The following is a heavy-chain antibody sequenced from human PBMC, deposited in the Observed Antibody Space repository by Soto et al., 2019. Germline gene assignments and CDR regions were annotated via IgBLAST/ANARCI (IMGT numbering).Heavy chain of an antibody. J-gene: IGHJ5*02. Sequence: ASVKVSCNASLYTFTGDYMHWVRQAPGQGLEWMGWIHPNSGGTNYAQKFQGRVTMTRDTSISTAYMELRSLRSDDTAVYYCARVVPGAEAWFGPWGQGTLVTVSS. CDR2: IHPNSGGT. CDR3: ARVVPGAEAWFGP. D-gene: IGHD2-2*01. V-gene: IGHV1-2*02. CDR1: LYTFTGDY.